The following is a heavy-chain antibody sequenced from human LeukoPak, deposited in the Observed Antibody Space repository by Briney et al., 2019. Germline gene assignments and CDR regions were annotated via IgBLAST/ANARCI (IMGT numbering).Heavy chain of an antibody. D-gene: IGHD3-22*01. V-gene: IGHV1-69*05. CDR3: ASSLGYDSSGYYPEDAFDI. CDR1: GGTFSSYA. Sequence: SVKVSCKASGGTFSSYAISWVRQAPGQGLEWMGGIIPIFGTANYAQKFQGRVTMTRDTSISTAYMELSRLRSDDTAVYYCASSLGYDSSGYYPEDAFDIWGQGTMVTVSS. CDR2: IIPIFGTA. J-gene: IGHJ3*02.